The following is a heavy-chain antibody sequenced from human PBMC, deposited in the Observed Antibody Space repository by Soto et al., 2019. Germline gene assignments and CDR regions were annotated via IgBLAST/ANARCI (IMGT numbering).Heavy chain of an antibody. CDR3: ARHEYSSSFNYYYGMDV. J-gene: IGHJ6*02. V-gene: IGHV5-51*01. CDR2: IYPGDSDT. D-gene: IGHD6-6*01. Sequence: GESLKISCKGSGYSFTSYWIGWVRQMPGKGLEWMGIIYPGDSDTRYSPSFQGPVTISADKSISTAYLQWSSLKASDTAMYYCARHEYSSSFNYYYGMDVWGQGTTVTVSS. CDR1: GYSFTSYW.